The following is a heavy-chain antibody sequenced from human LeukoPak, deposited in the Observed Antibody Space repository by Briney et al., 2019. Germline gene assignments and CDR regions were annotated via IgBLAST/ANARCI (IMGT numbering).Heavy chain of an antibody. CDR2: IYHSGST. J-gene: IGHJ1*01. Sequence: GSLRLSCAASGFTFSSYSMNWVRQPPGKGLEWIGEIYHSGSTNYNPSLKSRVTISVDKSKNQFSLKLSSVTAADTAVYYCARGLGFGPGYFQHWGQGTLVTVSS. V-gene: IGHV4-4*02. CDR1: GFTFSSYSM. D-gene: IGHD3-3*01. CDR3: ARGLGFGPGYFQH.